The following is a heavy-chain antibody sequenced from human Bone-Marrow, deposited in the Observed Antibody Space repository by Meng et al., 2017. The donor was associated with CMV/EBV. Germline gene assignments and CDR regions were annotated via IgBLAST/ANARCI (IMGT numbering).Heavy chain of an antibody. CDR3: ARELAGATLY. V-gene: IGHV4-38-2*02. Sequence: SETLSLTCTVSGYSISSGYYWGWIRQPPGKGLEWIGSIYHSGSTYYNPSLKSRVTISVDTSKNQFSLKLSSVTAADTAVYYCARELAGATLYWGQGKLVNVAS. CDR2: IYHSGST. J-gene: IGHJ4*02. D-gene: IGHD1-26*01. CDR1: GYSISSGYY.